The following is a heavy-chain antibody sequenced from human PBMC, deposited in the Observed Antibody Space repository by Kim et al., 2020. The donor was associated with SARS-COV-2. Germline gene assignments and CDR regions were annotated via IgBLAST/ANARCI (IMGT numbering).Heavy chain of an antibody. J-gene: IGHJ4*02. CDR3: ARGSPGGGSYDY. D-gene: IGHD1-26*01. V-gene: IGHV1-46*01. Sequence: RYAQKCQGRVTMTRDTSTSTVYMGLSSLRSEDTAVYYCARGSPGGGSYDYWGQGTLVTVSS.